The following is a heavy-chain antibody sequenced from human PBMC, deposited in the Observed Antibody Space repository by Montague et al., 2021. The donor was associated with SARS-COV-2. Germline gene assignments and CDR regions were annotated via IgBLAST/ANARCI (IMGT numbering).Heavy chain of an antibody. CDR3: ARERSSGWD. D-gene: IGHD6-19*01. Sequence: SETLSLTCTVSDGSISSGSYYWGWIRQPPGKGLEWIGSIYYSGSTXNNPSLKSRVTLSVDTSENHFSLKLSSVTAADTAVYYCARERSSGWDWGQGTLVTVSS. V-gene: IGHV4-39*07. CDR1: DGSISSGSYY. CDR2: IYYSGST. J-gene: IGHJ4*02.